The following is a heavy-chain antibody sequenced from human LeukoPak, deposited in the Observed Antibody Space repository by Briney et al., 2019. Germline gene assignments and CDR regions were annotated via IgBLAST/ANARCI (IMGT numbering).Heavy chain of an antibody. V-gene: IGHV1-69*13. J-gene: IGHJ5*02. CDR2: IIPIFGTA. CDR1: GGTLSRYA. CDR3: ARVVTPRYCSSPSCYWKGWFDP. D-gene: IGHD2-2*01. Sequence: SVKVSCKASGGTLSRYAISWVRQAPGQGLEWMGGIIPIFGTANYAQKFQGRVTITADESASTAYMELSSLRSDDTAVYNCARVVTPRYCSSPSCYWKGWFDPWGQGTLVTVSS.